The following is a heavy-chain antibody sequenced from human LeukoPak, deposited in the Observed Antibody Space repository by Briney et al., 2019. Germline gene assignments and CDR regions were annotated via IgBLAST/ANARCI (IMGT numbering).Heavy chain of an antibody. CDR3: ARRCKVGLSGYYFDY. J-gene: IGHJ4*02. CDR1: GAFIGSNSYY. V-gene: IGHV4-39*07. D-gene: IGHD1-26*01. Sequence: PSETLSLTCTVSGAFIGSNSYYWGWIRLPPGKGLEWLGSVYYTGTAYYNSSLKSRVIMSIDTSKSQFSLILSSVTAADTAVNYCARRCKVGLSGYYFDYWGQGTLVTVSP. CDR2: VYYTGTA.